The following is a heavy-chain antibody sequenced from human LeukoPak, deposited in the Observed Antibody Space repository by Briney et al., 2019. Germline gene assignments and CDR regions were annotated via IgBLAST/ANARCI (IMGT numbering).Heavy chain of an antibody. CDR3: ARDLVYGGVFDY. V-gene: IGHV4-4*07. J-gene: IGHJ4*02. CDR1: GGSISSYY. Sequence: PSESLSLTCTVSGGSISSYYWSWIRQPAGKGLEWIGRIYTSGSTNYNPSLKSRVTMSVDTSKDQFSLKLSSVTAADTAVYYCARDLVYGGVFDYWGQGTLVTVSS. CDR2: IYTSGST. D-gene: IGHD4-23*01.